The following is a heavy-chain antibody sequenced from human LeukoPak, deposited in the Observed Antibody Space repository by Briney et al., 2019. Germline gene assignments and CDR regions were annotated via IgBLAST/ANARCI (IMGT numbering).Heavy chain of an antibody. CDR3: ARTKGEQWLTTQGYDAFDI. J-gene: IGHJ3*02. V-gene: IGHV4-59*01. CDR1: GGSISSYY. CDR2: IYYSGST. Sequence: PSETLSLTCTVSGGSISSYYWSWIRQPPGKGLEWIGYIYYSGSTNYNPSLKSRVTIPVDTSKNQFSLKLSSVTAADTAVYYCARTKGEQWLTTQGYDAFDIWGQGTMVTVSS. D-gene: IGHD6-19*01.